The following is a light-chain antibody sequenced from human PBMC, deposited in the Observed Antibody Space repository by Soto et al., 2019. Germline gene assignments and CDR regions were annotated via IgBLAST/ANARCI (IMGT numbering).Light chain of an antibody. CDR1: QSVSSN. CDR2: GAS. J-gene: IGKJ2*01. CDR3: QHQGT. Sequence: EIVMTQSPAPLSVSPGERATLSCRASQSVSSNLAWYQQKPGQAPRLLIYGASTRATGIPARFSGSGSGTEFTLTISSLQSEDFAVYYCQHQGTFGQGTKLEIK. V-gene: IGKV3-15*01.